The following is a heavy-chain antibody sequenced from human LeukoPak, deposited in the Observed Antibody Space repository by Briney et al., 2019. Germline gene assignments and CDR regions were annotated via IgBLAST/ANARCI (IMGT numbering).Heavy chain of an antibody. D-gene: IGHD4-17*01. CDR3: ATGAPETTPTDY. V-gene: IGHV1-24*01. CDR2: FDPEDGET. Sequence: EASVKVSCKVSGYTLTELSMHWERQAHGKGREWKGGFDPEDGETIYAQKFQGRVTMTEDTSTDTAYMELSSLRSEDTAVYYCATGAPETTPTDYWGQGTLVTVSS. CDR1: GYTLTELS. J-gene: IGHJ4*02.